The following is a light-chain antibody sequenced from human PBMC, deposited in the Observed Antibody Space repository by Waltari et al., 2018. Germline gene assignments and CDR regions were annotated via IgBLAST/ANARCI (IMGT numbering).Light chain of an antibody. Sequence: SSELTQDPAVSVALGQTVRITCHGDSLRSNYASLYQQKPGQAPVLVLYGKNNRPSGIPDRFSGSSSGNTASLTITGAQAEDEADYDCNSRDSSGNHVVFGGGTKLTVL. CDR2: GKN. CDR1: SLRSNY. J-gene: IGLJ2*01. V-gene: IGLV3-19*01. CDR3: NSRDSSGNHVV.